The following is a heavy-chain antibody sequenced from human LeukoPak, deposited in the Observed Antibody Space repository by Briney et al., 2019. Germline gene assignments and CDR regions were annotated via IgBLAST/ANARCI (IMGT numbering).Heavy chain of an antibody. CDR3: ARGQYQLPD. D-gene: IGHD2-2*01. CDR1: GYSISSGYY. V-gene: IGHV4-38-2*02. Sequence: SXTLSLTCTVSGYSISSGYYWGWIRPPPGKGLEWIGSIYHSGSTYYNPSLKSRVTISVDTSKNQFSLKLSSVTAADTAVYYCARGQYQLPDWGQGTLVTVSS. J-gene: IGHJ4*02. CDR2: IYHSGST.